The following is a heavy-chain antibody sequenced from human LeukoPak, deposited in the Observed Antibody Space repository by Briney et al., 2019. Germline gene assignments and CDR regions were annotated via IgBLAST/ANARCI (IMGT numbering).Heavy chain of an antibody. J-gene: IGHJ2*01. V-gene: IGHV3-30*02. CDR3: ARDMRRSTYWFFDL. CDR1: GFTFSSYV. CDR2: IRYDGSNK. D-gene: IGHD2-2*01. Sequence: GGSLRLSCAASGFTFSSYVMHWVRQAPGKGLEWVAFIRYDGSNKYYADSVKGRFTISRDNSKNTLYLQMNSLRAEDTAVYYCARDMRRSTYWFFDLWGRGTLVTVSS.